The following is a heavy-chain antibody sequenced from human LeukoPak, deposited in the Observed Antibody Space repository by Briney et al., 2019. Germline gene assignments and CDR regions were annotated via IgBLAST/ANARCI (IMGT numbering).Heavy chain of an antibody. Sequence: PSETLSLTCTVSGGSISSYYWSWIRQPAGKGLEWIGRISSSGSTNYNPSLKSRVTISVDTSKNQFSLKLSSVTAADTAVYYCARVYGDYETPSYYYYMDVWGKGTTVTISS. CDR1: GGSISSYY. J-gene: IGHJ6*03. CDR3: ARVYGDYETPSYYYYMDV. D-gene: IGHD4-17*01. V-gene: IGHV4-4*07. CDR2: ISSSGST.